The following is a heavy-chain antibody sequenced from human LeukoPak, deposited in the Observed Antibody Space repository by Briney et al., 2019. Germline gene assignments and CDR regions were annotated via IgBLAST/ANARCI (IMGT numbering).Heavy chain of an antibody. D-gene: IGHD5-18*01. CDR3: ARARSYGYPFDY. Sequence: GGSLRLSCAASGFSFSTYSMNWVRQAPGKGLQWVPSISGSSTYIYYVDSVKGRFTISRDNAKNSLYLQMNSLRAEDTAVYYCARARSYGYPFDYWGQGTLVTVPS. J-gene: IGHJ4*02. CDR2: ISGSSTYI. V-gene: IGHV3-21*01. CDR1: GFSFSTYS.